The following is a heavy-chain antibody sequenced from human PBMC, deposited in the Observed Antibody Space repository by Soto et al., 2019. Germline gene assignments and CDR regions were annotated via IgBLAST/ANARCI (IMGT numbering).Heavy chain of an antibody. CDR2: ISWNSGSI. CDR1: GFTFDDYA. D-gene: IGHD1-26*01. J-gene: IGHJ5*02. CDR3: AGGGGSYYGFWFDP. Sequence: PGGSLRLSCAASGFTFDDYAMHWVRQAPGKCLEWVSGISWNSGSIGYADSVKGRFTISRDNAKNSLYLQMNSLRAEDTALYYCAGGGGSYYGFWFDPWGQGXLVTVYS. V-gene: IGHV3-9*01.